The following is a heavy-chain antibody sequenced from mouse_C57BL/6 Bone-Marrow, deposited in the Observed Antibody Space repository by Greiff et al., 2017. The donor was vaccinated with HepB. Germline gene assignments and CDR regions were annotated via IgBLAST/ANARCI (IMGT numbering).Heavy chain of an antibody. J-gene: IGHJ2*01. CDR2: INPSTGGT. V-gene: IGHV1-42*01. Sequence: EVQLQQSGPELVKPGASVKISCKASGYSFTGYYMNWVKQSPEKSLEWIGEINPSTGGTTYNQKFKAKSTLTVDKSSSTAYMHLKSLTSEDSAVYYCARSGGFDYWGQGTTLTVSS. D-gene: IGHD3-1*01. CDR1: GYSFTGYY. CDR3: ARSGGFDY.